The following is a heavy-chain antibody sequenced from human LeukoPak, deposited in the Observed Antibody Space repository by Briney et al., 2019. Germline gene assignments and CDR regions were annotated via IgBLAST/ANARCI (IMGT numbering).Heavy chain of an antibody. CDR1: GFTFSSYV. D-gene: IGHD1-1*01. V-gene: IGHV3-23*01. J-gene: IGHJ4*02. Sequence: GGPPRLSCAASGFTFSSYVMSWVRQAPGKGLEWVSAISGSGATTYYADSVKGRFTISRDNSKNTLYLHMNSLRAEDTAVYYCAKRVSGTTFYWGQGTLVTVSS. CDR3: AKRVSGTTFY. CDR2: ISGSGATT.